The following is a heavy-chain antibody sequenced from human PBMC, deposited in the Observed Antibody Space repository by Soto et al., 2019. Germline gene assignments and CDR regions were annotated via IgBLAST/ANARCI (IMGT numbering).Heavy chain of an antibody. V-gene: IGHV1-58*01. J-gene: IGHJ6*02. CDR2: IVVGSGNT. CDR3: ASSIGSYYYYDGMDV. D-gene: IGHD6-6*01. CDR1: GFTFTSSA. Sequence: SVKVSCKASGFTFTSSAVQWVRQARGQRLEWIGWIVVGSGNTNYAQKFQERVTITRDMSTSTAYMELSSLRSEDTAVYYCASSIGSYYYYDGMDVWGQGTTVTVSS.